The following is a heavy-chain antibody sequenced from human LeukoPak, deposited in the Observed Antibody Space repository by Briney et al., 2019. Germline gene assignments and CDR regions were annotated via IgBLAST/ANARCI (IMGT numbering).Heavy chain of an antibody. J-gene: IGHJ4*02. CDR1: GFTFRIDR. Sequence: GGSLTLSCAASGFTFRIDRMSCARQAPGKGLEWVANIKEDGSEKSYVDSVKGRFTISRDNAKNSLYLEMNSLRAEGTAVYYCAINRGNPEFDYWGQGTLVTVSS. D-gene: IGHD4-23*01. V-gene: IGHV3-7*01. CDR2: IKEDGSEK. CDR3: AINRGNPEFDY.